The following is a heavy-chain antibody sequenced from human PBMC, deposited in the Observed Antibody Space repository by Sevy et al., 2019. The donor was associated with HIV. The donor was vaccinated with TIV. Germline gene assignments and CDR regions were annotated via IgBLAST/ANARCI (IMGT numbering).Heavy chain of an antibody. CDR3: ATCTTATTGNAFDI. V-gene: IGHV3-11*01. CDR2: ISSSGSTI. J-gene: IGHJ3*02. CDR1: GFTFSDYY. Sequence: GGSLRLSCAASGFTFSDYYMSWIRQAPGKGLEWVSYISSSGSTIYYADSVKGRFTISRDNAKNSLYLQMNSLRAEDTAVYYCATCTTATTGNAFDIWGQGTMVTVSS. D-gene: IGHD1-1*01.